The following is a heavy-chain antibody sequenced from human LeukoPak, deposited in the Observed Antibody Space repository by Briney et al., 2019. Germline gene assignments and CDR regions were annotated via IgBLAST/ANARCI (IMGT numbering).Heavy chain of an antibody. V-gene: IGHV4-4*09. CDR1: WLPQSYY. CDR2: IFSSGST. J-gene: IGHJ4*02. Sequence: TSETLPHLQCLWWLPQSYYWSWIRQPPGKGLEWIGYIFSSGSTNYNPSLKSRVTISVDTSRNQFSLKLSSVTAADTAVYYCARRQIYFDYWGQGTLVTVSS. CDR3: ARRQIYFDY.